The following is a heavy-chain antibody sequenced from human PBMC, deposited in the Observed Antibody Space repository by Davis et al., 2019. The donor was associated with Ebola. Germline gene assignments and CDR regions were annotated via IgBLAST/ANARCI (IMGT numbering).Heavy chain of an antibody. V-gene: IGHV3-30*04. CDR1: GFTFSNHA. D-gene: IGHD6-19*01. Sequence: PGGSLRLSCVASGFTFSNHAMHWVRQAPGKGLEWVAVTSHNERERFYGESVQGRFTISRDNSNNTLFLQMNSLRGDDTALYYCGRAVPGREDFDYWGQGTLVTVSS. J-gene: IGHJ4*02. CDR3: GRAVPGREDFDY. CDR2: TSHNERER.